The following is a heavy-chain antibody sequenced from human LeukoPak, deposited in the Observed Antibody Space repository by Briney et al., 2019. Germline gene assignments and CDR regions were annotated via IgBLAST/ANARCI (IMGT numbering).Heavy chain of an antibody. CDR3: ARGHGDPLFDY. V-gene: IGHV4-59*01. CDR2: FYYTGCT. D-gene: IGHD4-17*01. CDR1: GVSISTYY. Sequence: SETLSLTCTVSGVSISTYYGSWIRQPPGKGLDWIGSFYYTGCTNYIPSLRSRVTISLDTSKNQISLRLSSVTAADTAVYYCARGHGDPLFDYWGQGTLVTVSS. J-gene: IGHJ4*02.